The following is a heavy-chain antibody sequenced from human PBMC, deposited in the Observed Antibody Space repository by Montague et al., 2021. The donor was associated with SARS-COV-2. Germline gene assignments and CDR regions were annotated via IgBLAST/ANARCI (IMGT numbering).Heavy chain of an antibody. CDR2: XYSNDEK. V-gene: IGHV2-5*01. CDR3: AHLIRYYDIFTGIPFDY. Sequence: PALVKPTQTLTLTCTFSGFSLSTPHVGVGWIRQPPGKALEWVAVXYSNDEKRYSPSLRNRLTITKDTAKNQVVLSLTYVDPVDTATYYCAHLIRYYDIFTGIPFDYWGQGSQVTVSS. CDR1: GFSLSTPHVG. J-gene: IGHJ4*02. D-gene: IGHD3-9*01.